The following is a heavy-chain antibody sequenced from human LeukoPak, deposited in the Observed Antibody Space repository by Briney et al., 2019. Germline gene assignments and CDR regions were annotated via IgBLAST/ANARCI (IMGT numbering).Heavy chain of an antibody. J-gene: IGHJ4*02. CDR2: IYHSGST. D-gene: IGHD3-22*01. Sequence: SETLSLTCNVSGDSISSGYYWGWIRQPPGKGLEWIGSIYHSGSTYYNPSLKSRVTISVDTSKNQFSLKLSSVTAADTAVYYCARGRQYYYDSSGYYDQVHFDYWGQGTLVTVSS. CDR1: GDSISSGYY. V-gene: IGHV4-38-2*02. CDR3: ARGRQYYYDSSGYYDQVHFDY.